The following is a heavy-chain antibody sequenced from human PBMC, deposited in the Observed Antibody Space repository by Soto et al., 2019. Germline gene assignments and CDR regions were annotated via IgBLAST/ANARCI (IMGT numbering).Heavy chain of an antibody. V-gene: IGHV4-4*08. J-gene: IGHJ4*02. CDR3: ARRHGLDTDAYY. D-gene: IGHD3-10*01. CDR2: IYNTGST. Sequence: SETLSLTCTVSGGSIINYYLSWIRQPPGKGLERIGYIYNTGSTNYNPSLQSRVTISVDTSKNQFSLKLSSVTAADTAVYFCARRHGLDTDAYYWGQGILVTVSS. CDR1: GGSIINYY.